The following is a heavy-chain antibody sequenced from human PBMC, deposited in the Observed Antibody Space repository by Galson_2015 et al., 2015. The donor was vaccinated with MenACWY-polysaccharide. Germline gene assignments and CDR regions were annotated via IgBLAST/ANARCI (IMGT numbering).Heavy chain of an antibody. D-gene: IGHD3-3*01. V-gene: IGHV3-23*01. CDR2: ISGSGGST. J-gene: IGHJ3*02. CDR1: GFTFSSYA. Sequence: SLRLSCAASGFTFSSYAMSWVRQAPGKGLEWVSAISGSGGSTYYADSVKGRFTISRDNSKNTLYLQMNSLRAEDMAVYYCAKPRGLRLIGRGGRAFDIWGQGTMVTVSS. CDR3: AKPRGLRLIGRGGRAFDI.